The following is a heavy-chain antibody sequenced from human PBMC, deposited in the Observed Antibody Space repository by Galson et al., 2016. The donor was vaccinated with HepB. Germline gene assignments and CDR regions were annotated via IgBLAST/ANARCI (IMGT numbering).Heavy chain of an antibody. CDR2: ITSSGGTT. CDR1: GFFFSTSG. Sequence: SLRLSCAASGFFFSTSGMSLVRQTPGRGLEWVSGITSSGGTTHYADSVKGRFTISRDNSKNTLYLYMNSLRAGDTAVYYCGKHGGFDYWGQGALVTVSS. V-gene: IGHV3-23*01. CDR3: GKHGGFDY. J-gene: IGHJ4*02. D-gene: IGHD3-16*01.